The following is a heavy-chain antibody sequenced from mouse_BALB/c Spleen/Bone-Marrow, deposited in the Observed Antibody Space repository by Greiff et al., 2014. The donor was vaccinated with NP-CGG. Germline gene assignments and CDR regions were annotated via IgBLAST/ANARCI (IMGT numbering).Heavy chain of an antibody. Sequence: QVQLQQSGPELVKPGASVKISCKASGYAFSSSWMNWVKQRPGQGLEWIGRIFPGDGDTYYNGKFKGKATLTADESSSTAYMQLSSLTSVDSAVYFCARSDGYRAMDYWGQGTSVNVSS. CDR2: IFPGDGDT. CDR1: GYAFSSSW. D-gene: IGHD2-3*01. J-gene: IGHJ4*01. V-gene: IGHV1-82*01. CDR3: ARSDGYRAMDY.